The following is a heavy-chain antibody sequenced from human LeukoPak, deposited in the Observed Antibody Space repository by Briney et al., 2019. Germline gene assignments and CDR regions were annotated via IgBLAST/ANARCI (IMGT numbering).Heavy chain of an antibody. CDR3: ARVHDSSGYYPYYFDY. D-gene: IGHD3-22*01. CDR1: GGTFSSYA. Sequence: ASVKVSCKASGGTFSSYAISWVRQAPGQGLEWMGGIIPIFSTANYAQKFQGRVTITTDESTSTAYMELSSLRSEDTAVYYCARVHDSSGYYPYYFDYWGQGTLVTVSS. V-gene: IGHV1-69*05. CDR2: IIPIFSTA. J-gene: IGHJ4*02.